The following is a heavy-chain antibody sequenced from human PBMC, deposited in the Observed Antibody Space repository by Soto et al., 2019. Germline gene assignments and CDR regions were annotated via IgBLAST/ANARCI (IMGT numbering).Heavy chain of an antibody. V-gene: IGHV3-30-3*01. CDR1: GFTFSSYT. D-gene: IGHD5-18*01. CDR2: ISYDGSNK. CDR3: ARDLGRYSYGHFDY. Sequence: GGSLRLSCAASGFTFSSYTMHWVRQAPGKGLEWVAVISYDGSNKYYADSVKGRFTISRDNSKNTLYLQMNSLRAEDTAVYYCARDLGRYSYGHFDYWGQGTLVTVSS. J-gene: IGHJ4*02.